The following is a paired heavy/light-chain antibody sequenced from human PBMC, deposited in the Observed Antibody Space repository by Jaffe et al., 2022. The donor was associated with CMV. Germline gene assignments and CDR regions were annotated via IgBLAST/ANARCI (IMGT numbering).Heavy chain of an antibody. V-gene: IGHV4-4*02. Sequence: QVQLQESGPGLVKPSGTLSLTCVVSGGPISSNNFWNWVRQPPGKGLEWIGEIYHSGSTNYNPSLKSRVTISVDKSKNQFSLNLTSVTAADTAVYYCARAYDSGSFFDYWGQGTLVTVSS. CDR2: IYHSGST. D-gene: IGHD3-10*01. CDR3: ARAYDSGSFFDY. J-gene: IGHJ4*02. CDR1: GGPISSNNF.
Light chain of an antibody. J-gene: IGKJ1*01. CDR3: QQYYSTPRT. Sequence: DIVMTQSPDSLAVSLGERATINCKSSQSVLYSSNNKDYLAWYQQKPGQPPKLLIYWASTRESGVPDRFSGSGSGTDFTLTISSLQAEDVAVYYCQQYYSTPRTFGQGTKVEIK. CDR1: QSVLYSSNNKDY. V-gene: IGKV4-1*01. CDR2: WAS.